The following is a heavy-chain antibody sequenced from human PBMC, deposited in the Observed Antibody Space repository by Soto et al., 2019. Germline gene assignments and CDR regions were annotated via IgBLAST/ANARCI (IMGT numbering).Heavy chain of an antibody. CDR3: ARDILSVGPRANDASDV. CDR1: GFSFSDNL. J-gene: IGHJ3*01. D-gene: IGHD2-8*02. Sequence: QVQLVQSGAEVRKPGASVNISCRASGFSFSDNLINWVRQAPGQSLEWMGWINPDKGNTRYSQTFQGRVTISRHSSASIAYVEVSDLTSEDTAVYYCARDILSVGPRANDASDVWGQGTMVTVSS. V-gene: IGHV1-3*01. CDR2: INPDKGNT.